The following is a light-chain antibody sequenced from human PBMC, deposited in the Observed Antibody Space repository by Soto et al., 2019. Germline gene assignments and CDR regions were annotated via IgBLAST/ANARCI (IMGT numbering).Light chain of an antibody. J-gene: IGKJ1*01. CDR1: LSISTW. CDR2: DAS. CDR3: QQYHSDSRT. V-gene: IGKV1-5*01. Sequence: DIQMTQSPSTLSASVGDRVTITCRAGLSISTWLAWYQQKPGKVPKLLIYDASTLESGVPSRFSGSGSETEFTLTISSLQPDDFATYYCQQYHSDSRTFGHGTKVEIK.